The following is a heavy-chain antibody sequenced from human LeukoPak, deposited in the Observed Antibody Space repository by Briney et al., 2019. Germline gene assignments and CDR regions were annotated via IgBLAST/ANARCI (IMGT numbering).Heavy chain of an antibody. CDR2: ISPSGSNT. CDR1: GFTFSCYE. Sequence: GGSLRLSCAASGFTFSCYEIHWVRQAPGKGLDWVACISPSGSNTYYADSVKGRFTISRDNAKNSLFLQTNTLTVEDTAGYYCARGAPHVFDYWGQGTPVTVSS. V-gene: IGHV3-48*03. D-gene: IGHD4/OR15-4a*01. CDR3: ARGAPHVFDY. J-gene: IGHJ4*02.